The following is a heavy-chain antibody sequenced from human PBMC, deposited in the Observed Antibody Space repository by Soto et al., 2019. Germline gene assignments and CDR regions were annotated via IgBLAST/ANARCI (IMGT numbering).Heavy chain of an antibody. CDR2: INAGNGNT. CDR3: AKHSSSWPNWFDP. D-gene: IGHD6-13*01. V-gene: IGHV1-3*01. J-gene: IGHJ5*02. Sequence: ASVKVSCKASGYTFTSYAMHWVRQAPGQRLEWMGWINAGNGNTKYSQKFQGRVTITRDTSASTAYMELSSLRSEDTAVYYCAKHSSSWPNWFDPWGQGTLVTVSS. CDR1: GYTFTSYA.